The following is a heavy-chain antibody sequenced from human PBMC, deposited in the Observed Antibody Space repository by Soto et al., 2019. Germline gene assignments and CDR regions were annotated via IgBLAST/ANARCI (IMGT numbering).Heavy chain of an antibody. V-gene: IGHV3-23*01. CDR1: GFTFSSYG. Sequence: EVQLLESGGGLVQPGGSLRVSCAASGFTFSSYGMSWVRQAPGKGLEWVSVISGRGSDTYYADSVKGRFTVSRDNSKNTLYLQMNSLRAEDTAVYYCASPRGENCGGDRYSLYYYYGMDVWGQGTTVTVSS. D-gene: IGHD2-21*02. CDR3: ASPRGENCGGDRYSLYYYYGMDV. CDR2: ISGRGSDT. J-gene: IGHJ6*02.